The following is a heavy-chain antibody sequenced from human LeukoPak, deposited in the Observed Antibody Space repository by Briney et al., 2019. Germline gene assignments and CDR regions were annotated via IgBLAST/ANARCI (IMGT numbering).Heavy chain of an antibody. V-gene: IGHV3-48*03. D-gene: IGHD1-26*01. Sequence: PGGSLRLSSAASGFTFSSYELNWVRQAPGKGMEWVSYISSSGTTMYYADSVKGRFTVSRDNAKNSLYLQMNSLSDDDTAVYYCARAIVGASGFDCWGQGALVTVSS. J-gene: IGHJ4*02. CDR2: ISSSGTTM. CDR3: ARAIVGASGFDC. CDR1: GFTFSSYE.